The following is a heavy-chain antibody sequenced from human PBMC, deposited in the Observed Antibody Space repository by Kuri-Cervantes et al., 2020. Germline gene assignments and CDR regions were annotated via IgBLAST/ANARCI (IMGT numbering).Heavy chain of an antibody. CDR2: ISSSSSYI. CDR3: ARDLGIVGALYYFDY. V-gene: IGHV3-21*01. CDR1: GFTFSDYY. Sequence: GESLKISCAASGFTFSDYYMNWVRQAPGKGLEWVSSISSSSSYIYYADSVKGRFTISRDNAKNSLYLQMNSLRAEDTAVYYCARDLGIVGALYYFDYWGQGTLVTVSS. J-gene: IGHJ4*02. D-gene: IGHD1-26*01.